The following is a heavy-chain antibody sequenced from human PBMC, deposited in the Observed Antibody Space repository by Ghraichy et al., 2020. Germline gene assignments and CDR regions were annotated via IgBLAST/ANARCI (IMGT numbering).Heavy chain of an antibody. CDR3: AKVDSSSYTDYYYYMDV. CDR2: ISYDGSNK. V-gene: IGHV3-30*18. J-gene: IGHJ6*03. D-gene: IGHD6-6*01. CDR1: GFTFSSYG. Sequence: GGSLRLSCAASGFTFSSYGMHWVRQAPGKGLEWVAVISYDGSNKYYADSVKGRFTISRDNSKNTLYLQMNSLRAEDTAVYYCAKVDSSSYTDYYYYMDVWGKGTTVTVSS.